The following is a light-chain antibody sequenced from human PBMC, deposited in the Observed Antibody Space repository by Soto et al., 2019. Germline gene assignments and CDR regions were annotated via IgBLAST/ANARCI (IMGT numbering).Light chain of an antibody. V-gene: IGLV4-60*02. CDR1: SGHSSYI. CDR2: LEGSGSY. Sequence: QSVLTQSSSASASLGSSVKLTCTLSSGHSSYIIAWHQQQPGKAPRYLMKLEGSGSYNKGSGVHDRFSGSSSGADRYLTISTLQFEDEADYYCETWDSNTHTVFGGGTKLTVL. J-gene: IGLJ3*02. CDR3: ETWDSNTHTV.